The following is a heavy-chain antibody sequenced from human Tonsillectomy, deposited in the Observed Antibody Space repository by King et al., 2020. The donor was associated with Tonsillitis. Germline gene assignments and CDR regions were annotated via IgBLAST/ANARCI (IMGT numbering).Heavy chain of an antibody. V-gene: IGHV3-21*01. Sequence: VQLVESGGGLVKPGGSLRLACATSGFTFSNFDMSWVRQAPGKGLEGVSSICSGGRNIYYADSVKGRFTISRDKAGNSMFLRMNSLRVEDSAVYYCAKDKGADFYDSGRGAFDFWGKGTTVTVSS. D-gene: IGHD3-22*01. J-gene: IGHJ3*01. CDR1: GFTFSNFD. CDR2: ICSGGRNI. CDR3: AKDKGADFYDSGRGAFDF.